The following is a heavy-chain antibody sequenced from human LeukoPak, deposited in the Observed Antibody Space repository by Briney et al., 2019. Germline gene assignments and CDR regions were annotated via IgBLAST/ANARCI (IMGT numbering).Heavy chain of an antibody. D-gene: IGHD3-10*01. CDR1: GGSISSGDYY. J-gene: IGHJ4*02. CDR2: IYYSGST. CDR3: ARSLWFGELLVDHDY. Sequence: PSETLSLTCTVSGGSISSGDYYWSWIRQPPGKGLEWIGYIYYSGSTYYNPSLKSRVTISVDTSKNQFSLKLSSVTAADTAVYYCARSLWFGELLVDHDYWGQGTLVTISS. V-gene: IGHV4-30-4*01.